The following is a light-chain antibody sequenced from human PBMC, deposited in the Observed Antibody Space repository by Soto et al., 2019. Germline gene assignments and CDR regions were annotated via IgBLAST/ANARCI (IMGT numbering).Light chain of an antibody. CDR2: DVN. CDR1: SSDVGAYNY. Sequence: QSALTQPASVSGSPGQSITISCTGTSSDVGAYNYVSWYQQHPGKAPKLMIYDVNIRPSGVSNRFSGSKSGNTASLTISGLQAEDEADYYCTSWTTSTIMKFGGGTKVTVL. V-gene: IGLV2-14*01. J-gene: IGLJ2*01. CDR3: TSWTTSTIMK.